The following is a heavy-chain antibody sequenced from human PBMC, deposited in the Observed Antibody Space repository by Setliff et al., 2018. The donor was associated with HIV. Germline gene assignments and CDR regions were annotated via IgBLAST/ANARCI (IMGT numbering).Heavy chain of an antibody. CDR2: IVVGSGNT. D-gene: IGHD3-22*01. CDR3: AARPGVDSSGYYDYYYMDV. Sequence: ASVKVSCKASGFTFNTSAIQWVRQARGRRLEWIGWIVVGSGNTNYAQKFQGRVTITRDMSTSTSYMELTNLRSEDTAVYYCAARPGVDSSGYYDYYYMDVWAKGTTVTVSS. V-gene: IGHV1-58*02. CDR1: GFTFNTSA. J-gene: IGHJ6*03.